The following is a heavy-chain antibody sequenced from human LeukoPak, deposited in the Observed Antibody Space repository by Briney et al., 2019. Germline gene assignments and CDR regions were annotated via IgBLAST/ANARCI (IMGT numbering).Heavy chain of an antibody. V-gene: IGHV3-21*01. Sequence: GGSLRLSCAASGFTFSSYSMNWVRQAPGKGLEWVSSISSSSDYIYYADSLKGRFTISRDNAKNSLYLQMNSLRAEDTALYHCARDRRAVPYAKYSGLDVWGQGTTVTVSS. D-gene: IGHD2-2*01. CDR2: ISSSSDYI. CDR1: GFTFSSYS. CDR3: ARDRRAVPYAKYSGLDV. J-gene: IGHJ6*02.